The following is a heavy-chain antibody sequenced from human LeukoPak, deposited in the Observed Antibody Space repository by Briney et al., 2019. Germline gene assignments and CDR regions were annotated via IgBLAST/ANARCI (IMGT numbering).Heavy chain of an antibody. CDR1: GYTLTTHS. CDR2: IDPSGGST. V-gene: IGHV1-46*01. J-gene: IGHJ4*02. Sequence: ASVKVSCKASGYTLTTHSMHWVRQAPGQGLEWMGIIDPSGGSTSYAQKFQGRLTMTRDTSTSTVYMELSSLRSEDTAVYYCARQSLLGLYLFDYWGQGTLVTVSS. CDR3: ARQSLLGLYLFDY. D-gene: IGHD3-22*01.